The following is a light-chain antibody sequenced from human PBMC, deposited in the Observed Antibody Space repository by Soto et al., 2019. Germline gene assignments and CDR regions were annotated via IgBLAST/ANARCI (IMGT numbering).Light chain of an antibody. J-gene: IGKJ1*01. CDR2: GAS. Sequence: EIVLTQSPGTLSLSPGERATLSCRASQSVSSNYLAWYQQKPGQAPRLLIYGASSRATGIPDRFSGSGSGTDFTLTFSRLEPEDFAVYYCQQYGSSPQTFGQGTKVDIK. V-gene: IGKV3-20*01. CDR3: QQYGSSPQT. CDR1: QSVSSNY.